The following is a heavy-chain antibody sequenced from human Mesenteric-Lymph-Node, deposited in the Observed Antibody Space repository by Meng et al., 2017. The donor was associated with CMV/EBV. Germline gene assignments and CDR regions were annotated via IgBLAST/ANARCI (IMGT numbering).Heavy chain of an antibody. J-gene: IGHJ4*02. CDR1: GFTFSTYS. CDR2: IRSKANSYAT. Sequence: GGSLRLSCAASGFTFSTYSMSWVRQASGKGLEWVGRIRSKANSYATAYAASVKGRFTISRDDSKNTAYLQMNSLRTEDTAVYYCTRHGLGYCSGGSCYSGGADYWGQGTLVTVSS. D-gene: IGHD2-15*01. V-gene: IGHV3-73*01. CDR3: TRHGLGYCSGGSCYSGGADY.